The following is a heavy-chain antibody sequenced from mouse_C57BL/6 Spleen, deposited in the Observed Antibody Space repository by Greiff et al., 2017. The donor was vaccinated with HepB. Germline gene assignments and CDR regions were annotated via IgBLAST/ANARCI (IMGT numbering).Heavy chain of an antibody. D-gene: IGHD1-1*01. CDR3: ASSYRYYYAMDY. CDR2: ISDGGSYT. CDR1: GFTFSSYA. V-gene: IGHV5-4*03. J-gene: IGHJ4*01. Sequence: EVMLVESGGGLVKPGGSLKLSCAASGFTFSSYAMSWVRQTPGKRLEWVATISDGGSYTYYPDNVKGRFTISRDNAKNNLYLQMSHLKSEDTAMYYCASSYRYYYAMDYWGQGTSVTVSS.